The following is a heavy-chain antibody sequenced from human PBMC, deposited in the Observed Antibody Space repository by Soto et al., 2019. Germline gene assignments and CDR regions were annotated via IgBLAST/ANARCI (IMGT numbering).Heavy chain of an antibody. CDR1: GFIFSNYW. CDR3: ARDDCSGTSCYSDYYSYGMDV. Sequence: SGFIFSNYWMNWVRQSPWKGLDWLANIKKDGSEKYYVDSAKGRFTISRDNAKNSLYLQMNSLRAEDTAVYFCARDDCSGTSCYSDYYSYGMDVWGQGTTVTVSS. V-gene: IGHV3-7*01. CDR2: IKKDGSEK. J-gene: IGHJ6*02. D-gene: IGHD2-2*02.